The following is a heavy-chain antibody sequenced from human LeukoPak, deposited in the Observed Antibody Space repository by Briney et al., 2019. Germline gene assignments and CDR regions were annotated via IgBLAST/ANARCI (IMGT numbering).Heavy chain of an antibody. J-gene: IGHJ4*02. Sequence: SETLSLTCTVSGGSISSYYWSWIRQPPGKGLEWIGCIYYSGSTNYNPSLKSRVTISVDTSKNQFSLKLSSVTAADTAVYYCARGGIGMYYGILTGYYGDFDYWGQGTLVTVSS. CDR3: ARGGIGMYYGILTGYYGDFDY. V-gene: IGHV4-59*01. D-gene: IGHD3-9*01. CDR2: IYYSGST. CDR1: GGSISSYY.